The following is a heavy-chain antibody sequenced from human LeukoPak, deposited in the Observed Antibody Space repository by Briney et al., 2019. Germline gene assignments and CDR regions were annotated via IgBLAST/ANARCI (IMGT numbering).Heavy chain of an antibody. Sequence: SVKVSYKASGGTFSSYTISWVRQAPGQGHEWMGGIIPIFGTANYAQKFQGRVTITADESTSTAYMELSSLRSEDTAVYYCARGRYSSSINSMDVWGQGTTVTVSS. CDR3: ARGRYSSSINSMDV. CDR1: GGTFSSYT. D-gene: IGHD6-6*01. CDR2: IIPIFGTA. V-gene: IGHV1-69*13. J-gene: IGHJ6*02.